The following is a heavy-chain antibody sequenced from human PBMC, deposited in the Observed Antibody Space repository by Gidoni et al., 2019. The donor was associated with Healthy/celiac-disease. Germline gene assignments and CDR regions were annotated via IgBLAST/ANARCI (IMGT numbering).Heavy chain of an antibody. J-gene: IGHJ4*02. Sequence: QVQLVESGGGVVQPGRSLRPSCAASGFTFSSYGMHWVRQAPGKGLEWVAVISYDGSNKYYADSVKGRFTISRDNSKNTLYLQMNSLRAEDTAVYYCAKDHLIGIAVAGFDYWGQGTLVTVSS. CDR2: ISYDGSNK. D-gene: IGHD6-19*01. CDR3: AKDHLIGIAVAGFDY. V-gene: IGHV3-30*18. CDR1: GFTFSSYG.